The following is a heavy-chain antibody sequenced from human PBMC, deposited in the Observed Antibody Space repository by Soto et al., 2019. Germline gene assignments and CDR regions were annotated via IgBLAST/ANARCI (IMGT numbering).Heavy chain of an antibody. J-gene: IGHJ4*02. CDR3: ARTRATPASRNLDY. CDR2: INPTGGT. Sequence: QVQLQQWGAGLLKPSETLSLTCAVYGGSFSGYYWSWVRQSPGKGLEWIGEINPTGGTNYNPSLKSRVTISVDTSKDQFSLQLSSVTAADTAVYYCARTRATPASRNLDYLGQGTLVTVSS. V-gene: IGHV4-34*01. D-gene: IGHD1-1*01. CDR1: GGSFSGYY.